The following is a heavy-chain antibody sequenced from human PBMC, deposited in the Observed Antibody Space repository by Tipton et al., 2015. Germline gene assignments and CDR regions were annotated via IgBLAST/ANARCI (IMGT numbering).Heavy chain of an antibody. Sequence: SLRLSCTVSGASITGISWWTWVRQPPGKGLEWIGQIYHSGDTNYNPSLQSRLAMSVDTSNDQFSLRLNSVTAADTAVYYCARVAGGFFWFGDLSLGWFDPWGQGILVTVSS. V-gene: IGHV4-4*02. CDR3: ARVAGGFFWFGDLSLGWFDP. CDR1: GASITGISW. J-gene: IGHJ5*02. D-gene: IGHD3-10*01. CDR2: IYHSGDT.